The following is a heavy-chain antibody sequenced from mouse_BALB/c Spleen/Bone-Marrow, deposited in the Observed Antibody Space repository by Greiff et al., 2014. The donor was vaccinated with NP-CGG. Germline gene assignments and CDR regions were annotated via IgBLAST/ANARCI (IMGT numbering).Heavy chain of an antibody. D-gene: IGHD1-2*01. CDR2: IDPANGNT. CDR3: ARYYYGYYFDY. Sequence: DVKLQESGAELVKPGASVKLSCTASGFNIKDTYMHWVEQRPEQGLEWIGRIDPANGNTKYDPKFQGKATITADTSSNTAYLQLSSLTSEDTAVYYCARYYYGYYFDYWGQGTTLTVSS. V-gene: IGHV14-3*02. CDR1: GFNIKDTY. J-gene: IGHJ2*01.